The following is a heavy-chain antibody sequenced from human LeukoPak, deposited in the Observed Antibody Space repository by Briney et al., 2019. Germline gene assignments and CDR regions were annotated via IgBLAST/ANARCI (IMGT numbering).Heavy chain of an antibody. CDR2: ISAYNGDT. V-gene: IGHV1-18*01. D-gene: IGHD3-3*01. J-gene: IGHJ6*03. Sequence: GASVKVSCKASGYYTFTSYGINWVRQAPGQGLEWMGWISAYNGDTNFAQKFQGRVTLTTDRTTSTAYLELRSLRSDDTAVYYCARVDTIFGVVIPPPPNRHIMDVWGKGTTVTVSS. CDR1: GYYTFTSYG. CDR3: ARVDTIFGVVIPPPPNRHIMDV.